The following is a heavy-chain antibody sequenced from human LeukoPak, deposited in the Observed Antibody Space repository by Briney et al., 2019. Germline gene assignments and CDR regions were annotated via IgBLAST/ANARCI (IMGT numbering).Heavy chain of an antibody. J-gene: IGHJ4*02. Sequence: GGSLRLSCAVSGFNRNSYDMHWVRQAPGKGLEWVAVIRHDEANSFYADSVQGRFTISRDTSKKLLYLQINSLRVEDTAVYYCAKEYTPSSPLGEIDSWGQGTLVTVSS. CDR2: IRHDEANS. D-gene: IGHD6-6*01. V-gene: IGHV3-30*02. CDR3: AKEYTPSSPLGEIDS. CDR1: GFNRNSYD.